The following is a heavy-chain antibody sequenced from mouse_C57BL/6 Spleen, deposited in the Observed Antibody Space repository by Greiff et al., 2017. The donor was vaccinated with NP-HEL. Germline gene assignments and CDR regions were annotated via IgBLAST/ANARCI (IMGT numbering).Heavy chain of an antibody. V-gene: IGHV6-3*01. Sequence: EVQVVESGGGLVQPGGSMKLSCVASGFTFSNYWMNWVRQSPEKGLEWVAQIRLKSDNYATHYAESVKGRFTISRDDSKSSVYLQMNNLRAEDTGIYYCTRSTMVTTGAYWGQGTTLTVSS. J-gene: IGHJ2*01. CDR1: GFTFSNYW. CDR2: IRLKSDNYAT. CDR3: TRSTMVTTGAY. D-gene: IGHD2-1*01.